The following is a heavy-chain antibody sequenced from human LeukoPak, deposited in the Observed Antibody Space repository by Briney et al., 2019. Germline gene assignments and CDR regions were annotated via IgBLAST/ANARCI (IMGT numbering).Heavy chain of an antibody. D-gene: IGHD2-15*01. CDR3: ARGVQRRVVVVAATPRYWFDP. Sequence: SETLSLTCTVSGGSISSSPYYWDWIRQPPGKGLEWIGEINHSGSTNYNPSLKSRVTISVDTSKNQFSLKLSSVTAADTAVYYCARGVQRRVVVVAATPRYWFDPWGQGTLVTVSS. V-gene: IGHV4-39*07. CDR1: GGSISSSPYY. J-gene: IGHJ5*02. CDR2: INHSGST.